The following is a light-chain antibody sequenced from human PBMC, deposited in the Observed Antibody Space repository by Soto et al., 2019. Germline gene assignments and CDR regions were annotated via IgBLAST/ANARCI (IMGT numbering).Light chain of an antibody. CDR3: QQYGSSPTA. J-gene: IGKJ5*01. CDR1: QRVSSY. V-gene: IGKV3-20*01. CDR2: DAP. Sequence: EIVLTQSPATLSLSPGERATLSCRASQRVSSYLAWYQQKPGQAPRLLIYDAPNRATGIPARFSGSGSGTDFTLTISRLEPEDFAVYYCQQYGSSPTAFGQGTRLEIK.